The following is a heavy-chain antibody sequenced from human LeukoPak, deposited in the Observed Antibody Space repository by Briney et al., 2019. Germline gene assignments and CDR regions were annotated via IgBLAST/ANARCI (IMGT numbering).Heavy chain of an antibody. CDR1: GFTFSSYW. CDR2: INSDGSST. J-gene: IGHJ4*02. V-gene: IGHV3-74*01. D-gene: IGHD6-13*01. Sequence: GGSLRLSCAASGFTFSSYWMHWVRHAPGEGLVWVSRINSDGSSTIYSDSVKGRFTISRDNAKNTLYLQMNSLRAEDTAVYYCARPPGYNFDYWGQGTLVTVSS. CDR3: ARPPGYNFDY.